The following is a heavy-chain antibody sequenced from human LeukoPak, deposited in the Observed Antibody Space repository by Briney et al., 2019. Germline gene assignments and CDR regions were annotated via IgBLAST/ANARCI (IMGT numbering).Heavy chain of an antibody. CDR1: GGSFSGYY. CDR2: INHSGST. V-gene: IGHV4-34*01. Sequence: SETLSLTCAVYGGSFSGYYWSWIRQPPGKGLEWIGEINHSGSTNYNPSPKSRVTISVDTSKNQFSLKLSSVTAADTAVYYCARVERDYVWGSYRLFDYWGQGTLVTVSS. D-gene: IGHD3-16*02. CDR3: ARVERDYVWGSYRLFDY. J-gene: IGHJ4*02.